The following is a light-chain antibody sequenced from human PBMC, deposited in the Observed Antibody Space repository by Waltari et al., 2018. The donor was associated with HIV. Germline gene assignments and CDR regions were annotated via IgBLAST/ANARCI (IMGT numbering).Light chain of an antibody. CDR3: AAWDDTLKVYV. CDR2: NDD. Sequence: QSVLAQPPSVSGAPGQTVTITCSGRGANIRRLYVNWYQQRPVTAPRVLIYNDDQRPSGVPARFSGSKAGTTASLAISGLQSEDEADYYCAAWDDTLKVYVFGTGTKVTVL. CDR1: GANIRRLY. J-gene: IGLJ1*01. V-gene: IGLV1-44*01.